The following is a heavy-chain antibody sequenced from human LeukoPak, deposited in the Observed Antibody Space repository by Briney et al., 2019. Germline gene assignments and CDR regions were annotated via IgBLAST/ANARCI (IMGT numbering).Heavy chain of an antibody. CDR2: IYYSGRT. D-gene: IGHD3-22*01. J-gene: IGHJ1*01. CDR3: ARRRYYDGSGYLE. V-gene: IGHV4-39*01. Sequence: SETLSLTCSVSGDSVSRSDSYWDWIHQPPGKGLEWIGTIYYSGRTYYSPSLKSRVTMSVDPSNNQFSLNLRSVTAADTAVYYCARRRYYDGSGYLEWGQGTLLSVSS. CDR1: GDSVSRSDSY.